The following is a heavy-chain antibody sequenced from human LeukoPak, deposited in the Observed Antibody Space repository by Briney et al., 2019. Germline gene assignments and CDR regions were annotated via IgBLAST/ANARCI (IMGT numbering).Heavy chain of an antibody. CDR2: IIPIFGTA. Sequence: ASVKVSCKASGGTFSSYAISWVRQAPGQGLEWMGGIIPIFGTANYAQKFQGRVTITADESTSTAYMELSSLRSEDTAVYYCAWGLYDSSGLFDYWGQGTLVTVSS. V-gene: IGHV1-69*13. J-gene: IGHJ4*02. CDR1: GGTFSSYA. D-gene: IGHD3-22*01. CDR3: AWGLYDSSGLFDY.